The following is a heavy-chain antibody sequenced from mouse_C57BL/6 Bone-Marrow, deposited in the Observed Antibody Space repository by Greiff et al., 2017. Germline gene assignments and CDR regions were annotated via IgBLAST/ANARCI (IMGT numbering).Heavy chain of an antibody. D-gene: IGHD1-1*01. CDR2: IYPGNSDT. J-gene: IGHJ2*01. Sequence: VQLQQSGTVLARPGASVKMSCKTSGYTFTSYWMHWVKQRPGQGLEWIGAIYPGNSDTSYNQKFKGKAKLTAVTSASTADMELSSLTNEDSAVYYCTREGFTTVVATVGQDYWGQGTTLTVSS. CDR3: TREGFTTVVATVGQDY. V-gene: IGHV1-5*01. CDR1: GYTFTSYW.